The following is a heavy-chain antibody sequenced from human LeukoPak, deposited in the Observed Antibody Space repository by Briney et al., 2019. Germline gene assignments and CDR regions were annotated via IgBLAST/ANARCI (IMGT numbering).Heavy chain of an antibody. CDR1: GYAFTSYD. Sequence: ASVKVSCKASGYAFTSYDINWVRQAPGQGLEWMGWMNPNRGNTGYAQKFQGRVTMTRNTSISTAHMELSSLRSEDTAVYYCASRYYDSSGYYLFDYWGQGTLVTVSS. CDR3: ASRYYDSSGYYLFDY. V-gene: IGHV1-8*01. CDR2: MNPNRGNT. D-gene: IGHD3-22*01. J-gene: IGHJ4*02.